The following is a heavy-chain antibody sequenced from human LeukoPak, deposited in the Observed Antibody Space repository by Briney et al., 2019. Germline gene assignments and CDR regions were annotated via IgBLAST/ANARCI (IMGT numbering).Heavy chain of an antibody. CDR3: ARGLKGYYDSSGYHSPPPSDY. Sequence: PSQTLSLTCTVSGGSISSGGYYWSWIRQHPGKGLEWIGYIYYSGSTYYNPSLKSRVTISVDTSKNQFSLKLSSVTAADTAVYYCARGLKGYYDSSGYHSPPPSDYWGQGTLVTVSS. J-gene: IGHJ4*02. CDR2: IYYSGST. D-gene: IGHD3-22*01. CDR1: GGSISSGGYY. V-gene: IGHV4-31*03.